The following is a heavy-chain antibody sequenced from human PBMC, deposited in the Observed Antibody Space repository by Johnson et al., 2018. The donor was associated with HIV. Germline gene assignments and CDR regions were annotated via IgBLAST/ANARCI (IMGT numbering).Heavy chain of an antibody. J-gene: IGHJ3*02. CDR3: ARGYSSSSDDAFDI. CDR2: ISYDGGNK. V-gene: IGHV3-30*14. CDR1: GFIFSSYA. D-gene: IGHD6-13*01. Sequence: QVQLVESGGGVVQPGRSLRLSCAASGFIFSSYAMHWVRQAPGEGLEWVAVISYDGGNKYYADSVKGRFTISRDNSKNTLYLQMNSLRAEDTAMYYCARGYSSSSDDAFDIWGQGTLVTVSS.